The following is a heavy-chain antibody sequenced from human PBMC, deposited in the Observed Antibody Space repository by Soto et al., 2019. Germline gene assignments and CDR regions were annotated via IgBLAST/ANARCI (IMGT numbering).Heavy chain of an antibody. CDR1: GFTFSSYA. Sequence: QVQLVESGGGVVQPGRSLRLSCAASGFTFSSYAMHWVRQAPGKGLEWVAVISYDGSNKYYADSVKGRFTISRDNSKNTLYLQMNSLRAEDTAVYYCARGGHSSSLVRIAYWGQGTLVTVSS. CDR2: ISYDGSNK. D-gene: IGHD6-13*01. V-gene: IGHV3-30-3*01. J-gene: IGHJ4*02. CDR3: ARGGHSSSLVRIAY.